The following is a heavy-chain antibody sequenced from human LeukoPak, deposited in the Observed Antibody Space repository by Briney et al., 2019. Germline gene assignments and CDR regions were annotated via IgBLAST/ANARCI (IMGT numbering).Heavy chain of an antibody. D-gene: IGHD2-2*01. Sequence: ASVKVSCKVSGYTLTELSMHWVRQAPGKGLEWMGGFDPEDGETIYAQKFQGRVTMTEDTSTDTAYMELSSLRSEDTAVYYCATTLGIVVVPAEGAFDIWGQETMVTVSS. CDR2: FDPEDGET. J-gene: IGHJ3*02. CDR1: GYTLTELS. CDR3: ATTLGIVVVPAEGAFDI. V-gene: IGHV1-24*01.